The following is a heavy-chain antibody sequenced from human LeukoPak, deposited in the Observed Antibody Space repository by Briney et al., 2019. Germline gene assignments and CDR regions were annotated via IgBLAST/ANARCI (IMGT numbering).Heavy chain of an antibody. CDR2: IYYSGST. J-gene: IGHJ4*02. Sequence: PSETLSLTCTVSGGSISSYYWSWIRQPPGKGLEWIGYIYYSGSTNYNPSLKSRVTISVDTSKNQFSLKLSSVTAADTAVYYCARESWNYARVNYFDYWGQGTLVTVSS. V-gene: IGHV4-59*01. CDR3: ARESWNYARVNYFDY. D-gene: IGHD1-7*01. CDR1: GGSISSYY.